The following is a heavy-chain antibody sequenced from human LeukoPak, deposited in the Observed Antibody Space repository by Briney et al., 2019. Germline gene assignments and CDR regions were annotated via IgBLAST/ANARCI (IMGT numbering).Heavy chain of an antibody. D-gene: IGHD3-10*01. CDR3: AKDVFTMVRGVLEY. CDR2: ISWNSGTI. V-gene: IGHV3-9*01. J-gene: IGHJ4*02. Sequence: GGSLRLSCAASEFTFDDYAMHWVRQAPGKGLEWVSGISWNSGTIGYADSVKGRFTISRDNAKNSLYLQMNSLRAEDTALYYCAKDVFTMVRGVLEYWGQGTLVTVSS. CDR1: EFTFDDYA.